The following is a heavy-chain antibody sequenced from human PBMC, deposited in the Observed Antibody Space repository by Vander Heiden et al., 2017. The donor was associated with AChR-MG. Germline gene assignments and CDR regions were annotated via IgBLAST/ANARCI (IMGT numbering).Heavy chain of an antibody. J-gene: IGHJ3*02. CDR3: ATTWHGKKSNDAFDI. CDR1: GVTFSSHA. Sequence: QVQLVQSGAEVKKPGSSVKVSCKASGVTFSSHAISWVRQAPGQGLEGMGGIIPKFATANYAQKCKGRGTITADESTSTVYMEVSSLRSEDTAVYYCATTWHGKKSNDAFDIWGQGTMVTVSS. D-gene: IGHD4-17*01. CDR2: IIPKFATA. V-gene: IGHV1-69*01.